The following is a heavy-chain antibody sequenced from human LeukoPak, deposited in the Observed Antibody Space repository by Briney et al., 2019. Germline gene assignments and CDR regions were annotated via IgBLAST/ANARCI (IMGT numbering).Heavy chain of an antibody. J-gene: IGHJ6*03. CDR2: INHSGST. Sequence: SETLSLTCTVSGGSISSGSYYWSWIRQPPGKGLEWIGEINHSGSTNYNPSLKSRVTMSVDTSKNQFSLKLSSVTAADTAVYYCARLAIAAAGRTSGNYYYYYYYMDVWGKGTTVTISS. CDR3: ARLAIAAAGRTSGNYYYYYYYMDV. CDR1: GGSISSGSYY. D-gene: IGHD6-13*01. V-gene: IGHV4-39*07.